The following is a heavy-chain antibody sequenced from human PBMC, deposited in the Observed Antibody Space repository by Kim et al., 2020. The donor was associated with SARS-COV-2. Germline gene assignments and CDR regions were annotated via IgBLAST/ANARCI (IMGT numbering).Heavy chain of an antibody. Sequence: YADSVKGRFTIPRDNSKNTLYLQMNSLRAEDTAVYYCAKTKVVTAYFLDYWGQGTLVTVSS. V-gene: IGHV3-23*01. D-gene: IGHD2-21*02. J-gene: IGHJ4*02. CDR3: AKTKVVTAYFLDY.